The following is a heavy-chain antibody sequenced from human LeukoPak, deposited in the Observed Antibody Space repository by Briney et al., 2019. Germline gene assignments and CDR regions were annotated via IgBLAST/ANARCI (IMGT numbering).Heavy chain of an antibody. Sequence: SGPALVKPTQTLTLTCTFSGFSPTTSGMCVSWIRQPPGKALEWLALIDWDDDKSYSTSLKTRLTISKDTSKNQVVLTMTNMDPVDTATYYCARGSSHGFDYWGQGTLVTVSS. CDR3: ARGSSHGFDY. CDR2: IDWDDDK. J-gene: IGHJ4*02. CDR1: GFSPTTSGMC. V-gene: IGHV2-70*01.